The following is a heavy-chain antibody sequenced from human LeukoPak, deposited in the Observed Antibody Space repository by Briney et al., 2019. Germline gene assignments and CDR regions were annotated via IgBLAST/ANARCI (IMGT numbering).Heavy chain of an antibody. CDR2: IKLDGSET. CDR1: GFTFSSFW. CDR3: ARFTGGPED. Sequence: GGSLRLSCAASGFTFSSFWMSWVRQAPGKGLEWVANIKLDGSETYYVDSVKGRFTISRDNAKNSLYLQLNSLRAEDTAVYYCARFTGGPEDWGQGTLVTVSS. V-gene: IGHV3-7*01. J-gene: IGHJ4*02. D-gene: IGHD4-23*01.